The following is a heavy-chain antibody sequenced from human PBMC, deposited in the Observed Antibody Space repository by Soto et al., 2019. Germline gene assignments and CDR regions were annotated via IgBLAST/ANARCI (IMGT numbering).Heavy chain of an antibody. V-gene: IGHV4-59*01. J-gene: IGHJ4*02. CDR3: ARGWSSSWPY. Sequence: ETLSLTCTVSSGSISSYFWSWIRQAPGKGLEWIAFKYDTGSTNYNPPLKGRVSISEDASKNQFSLTVNSVTAADTAVYYCARGWSSSWPYWGQGILVTVSS. CDR1: SGSISSYF. D-gene: IGHD6-13*01. CDR2: KYDTGST.